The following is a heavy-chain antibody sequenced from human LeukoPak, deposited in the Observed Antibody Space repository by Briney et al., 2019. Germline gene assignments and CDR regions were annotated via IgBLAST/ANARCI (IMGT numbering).Heavy chain of an antibody. V-gene: IGHV5-51*01. Sequence: PGESLQISCKGSGYSFTSYWIGWVRQMPGKGLEWMGIIYPGDSDTRYSPSFQGQVTISADKSISTAYLQWSGLKASDTAMYYCARLIEEDGSGSYYYYFDYWGQGTLVTVSS. CDR3: ARLIEEDGSGSYYYYFDY. CDR1: GYSFTSYW. D-gene: IGHD3-10*01. CDR2: IYPGDSDT. J-gene: IGHJ4*02.